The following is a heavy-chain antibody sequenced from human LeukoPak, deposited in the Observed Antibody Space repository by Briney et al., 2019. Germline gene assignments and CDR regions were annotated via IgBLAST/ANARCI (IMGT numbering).Heavy chain of an antibody. CDR1: GFTFSGSA. V-gene: IGHV3-73*01. CDR2: IRSKAHSYAT. J-gene: IGHJ6*02. Sequence: GGSLRLSCAASGFTFSGSAMHWVRQASGKGLEWVGRIRSKAHSYATAYAASVKGRFTISRDDSKNTAYLQMNSLKTEDTAVYYCTSQHGYCTNGVCYAVGMDVWGQGTTVTVSS. D-gene: IGHD2-8*01. CDR3: TSQHGYCTNGVCYAVGMDV.